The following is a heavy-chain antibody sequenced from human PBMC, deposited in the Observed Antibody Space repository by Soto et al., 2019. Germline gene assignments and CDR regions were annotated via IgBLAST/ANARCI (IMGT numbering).Heavy chain of an antibody. Sequence: GGSLRLSCAASGFTVSGNYMSWVRQAPGKGLEWVSVIYNGGGTYYTDSVKGRFTISRDNSKNTLYLQMNSLRSDDTAVYYCARDRVNGPPPGYWGQGTLVTVSS. CDR2: IYNGGGT. D-gene: IGHD2-8*01. CDR1: GFTVSGNY. J-gene: IGHJ4*02. CDR3: ARDRVNGPPPGY. V-gene: IGHV3-53*05.